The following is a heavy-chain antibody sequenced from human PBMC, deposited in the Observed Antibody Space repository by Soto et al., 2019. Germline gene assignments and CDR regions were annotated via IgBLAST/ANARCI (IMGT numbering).Heavy chain of an antibody. Sequence: SQTLSLTCATSGDSVSSNSAAWNWIRQSPSRGLEWLGRTYWRSKWYNEYALSVKSRITINPDTSKNQFSLQLNSVTPEDTAVYYCARTKGYFDYWGQEPWSPSPQ. J-gene: IGHJ4*01. CDR3: ARTKGYFDY. V-gene: IGHV6-1*01. CDR1: GDSVSSNSAA. CDR2: TYWRSKWYN.